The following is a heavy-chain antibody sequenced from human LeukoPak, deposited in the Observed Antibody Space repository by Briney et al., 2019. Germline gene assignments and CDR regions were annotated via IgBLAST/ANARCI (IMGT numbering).Heavy chain of an antibody. J-gene: IGHJ6*03. D-gene: IGHD5-12*01. CDR3: ARGGYSGYDPSYYYYYYMDV. Sequence: SETLSLTCAVYGVSFSGYYWSWLRQPPGKGLEWIGEINHSGSTNYNPSLKSRVTISVDTSKNQFSLKLSSVTAADTAVYYCARGGYSGYDPSYYYYYYMDVWGKGTTVTVSS. CDR1: GVSFSGYY. V-gene: IGHV4-34*01. CDR2: INHSGST.